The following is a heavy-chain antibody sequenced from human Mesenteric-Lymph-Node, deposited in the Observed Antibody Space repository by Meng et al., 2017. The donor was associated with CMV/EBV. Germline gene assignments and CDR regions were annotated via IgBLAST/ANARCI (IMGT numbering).Heavy chain of an antibody. CDR3: ARDLDGDYIFDL. J-gene: IGHJ4*02. CDR2: IHHSGTM. V-gene: IGHV4-31*02. Sequence: VSGDSITSPGYYWSWIRQPPGKGLEWIGYIHHSGTMFYNPSLRSRTSLSVDTSKNQFSLRLDSVTAADTAVYYCARDLDGDYIFDLWGQGTLVTVSS. CDR1: GDSITSPGYY. D-gene: IGHD4-17*01.